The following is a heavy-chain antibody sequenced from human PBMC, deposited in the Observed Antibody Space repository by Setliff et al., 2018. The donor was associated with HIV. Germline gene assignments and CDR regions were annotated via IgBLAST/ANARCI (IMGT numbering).Heavy chain of an antibody. CDR3: ATLPAAIVSSTYYFDY. D-gene: IGHD6-13*01. CDR2: ITSNTDYI. J-gene: IGHJ4*02. CDR1: GFPFTSFS. Sequence: GGSLRLSCAASGFPFTSFSINWVRQAPGKGLEWVSSITSNTDYISYADSVKGRFTISRDNTKNSLYLQMNSLRAEDTAVYYCATLPAAIVSSTYYFDYWGQGTLVTVSS. V-gene: IGHV3-21*01.